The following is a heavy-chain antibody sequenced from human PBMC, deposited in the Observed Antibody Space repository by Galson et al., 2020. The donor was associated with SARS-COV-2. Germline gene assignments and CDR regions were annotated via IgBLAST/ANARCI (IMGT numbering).Heavy chain of an antibody. CDR2: INPNRGGT. V-gene: IGHV1-2*02. CDR1: GYSFTAYY. J-gene: IGHJ3*01. Sequence: GESLKISCRTSGYSFTAYYIHWVRQAPGQRLEWMAWINPNRGGTNYAQKFQGRVTVTRDTSISTVYMELTTLTSDDTALYYCARDRSGDDAFDVWGQGTMVTVSS. D-gene: IGHD5-12*01. CDR3: ARDRSGDDAFDV.